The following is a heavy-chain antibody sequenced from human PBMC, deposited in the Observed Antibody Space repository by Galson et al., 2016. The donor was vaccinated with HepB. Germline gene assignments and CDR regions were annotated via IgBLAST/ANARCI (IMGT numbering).Heavy chain of an antibody. Sequence: SETLSLTCAVYGGSFNIYYWSWIRQPPGKGLEWIAEINHSGSTNYNPSLKSRVTISVDTSKNQFSLKLRSLTPADTAVYYCARACNTVGGDCSNFDYWGQGTLVTVSS. CDR3: ARACNTVGGDCSNFDY. V-gene: IGHV4-34*01. CDR1: GGSFNIYY. D-gene: IGHD2-21*01. CDR2: INHSGST. J-gene: IGHJ4*02.